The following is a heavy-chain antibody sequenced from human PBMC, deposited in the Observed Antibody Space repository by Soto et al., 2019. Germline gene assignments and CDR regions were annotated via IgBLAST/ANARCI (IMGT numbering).Heavy chain of an antibody. D-gene: IGHD3-10*01. J-gene: IGHJ6*02. CDR1: GYTFTGYY. V-gene: IGHV1-2*04. CDR2: INPNSGGT. Sequence: ASVKVSCKASGYTFTGYYMRWVRQAPGQGLEWMGWINPNSGGTNYAQKFQGWVTMTRDTSISTAYMELSRLRSDDTAVYYCARDIGTQNSGMDVWGQGTTVTVSS. CDR3: ARDIGTQNSGMDV.